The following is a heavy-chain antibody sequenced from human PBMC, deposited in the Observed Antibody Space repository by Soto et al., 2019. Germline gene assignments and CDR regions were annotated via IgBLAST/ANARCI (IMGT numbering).Heavy chain of an antibody. CDR1: GGSISSSSYY. D-gene: IGHD3-22*01. CDR3: ARPRYYDSSRALRY. Sequence: PSETLSLTCTVSGGSISSSSYYWGWIRQPPGKGLEWIGSIYYSGNTYYNPSLKSRVTISVDTSKNQFSLKLSSVTAADTAVYYCARPRYYDSSRALRYWGQGTLVTVSS. V-gene: IGHV4-39*01. J-gene: IGHJ4*02. CDR2: IYYSGNT.